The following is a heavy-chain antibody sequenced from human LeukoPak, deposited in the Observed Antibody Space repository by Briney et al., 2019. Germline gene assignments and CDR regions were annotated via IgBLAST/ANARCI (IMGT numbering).Heavy chain of an antibody. D-gene: IGHD6-13*01. J-gene: IGHJ3*01. CDR2: IYYSGST. CDR3: GRLQQQQLSV. V-gene: IGHV4-39*01. CDR1: GGSISRYY. Sequence: PSETLSLTCTVTGGSISRYYWGWIRQPPGKGLEWIGSIYYSGSTYYSPSLKSRVTISVDTSKNQFSLKLSSVTAADTAVYYCGRLQQQQLSVWGQGTMVTVSS.